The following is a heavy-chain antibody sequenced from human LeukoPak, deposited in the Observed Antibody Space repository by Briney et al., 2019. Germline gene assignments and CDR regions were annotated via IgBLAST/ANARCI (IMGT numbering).Heavy chain of an antibody. J-gene: IGHJ4*02. V-gene: IGHV3-21*01. D-gene: IGHD1-26*01. CDR3: AREPSGGMKDY. Sequence: PGGSLRLSCAASGFTFSSYSMNWVRQALGKGLEWVSSISSSSSYIYYADSVKGRFTISRDNAKNSLYLQMNSLRAEDTAVYYCAREPSGGMKDYWGQGTLVTVSS. CDR2: ISSSSSYI. CDR1: GFTFSSYS.